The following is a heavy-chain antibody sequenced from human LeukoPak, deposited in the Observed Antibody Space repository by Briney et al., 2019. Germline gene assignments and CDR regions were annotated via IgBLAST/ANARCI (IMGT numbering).Heavy chain of an antibody. CDR2: IYYSGST. V-gene: IGHV4-59*11. J-gene: IGHJ4*02. CDR1: GGSISGHY. Sequence: SETLSLTCTVSGGSISGHYWSWIRRPPGKGLEWIGYIYYSGSTSYNPSLKSRVTMSVDTSKNQFSLKLSSVTAADTAVYYCARQPVAPDYWGQGTLDTVSS. CDR3: ARQPVAPDY. D-gene: IGHD6-19*01.